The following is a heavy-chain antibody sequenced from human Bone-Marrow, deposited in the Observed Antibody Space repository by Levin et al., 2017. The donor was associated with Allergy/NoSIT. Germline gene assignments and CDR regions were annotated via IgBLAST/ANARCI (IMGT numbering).Heavy chain of an antibody. J-gene: IGHJ6*02. Sequence: SETLSLTCTVSGGSISSYYWSWIRQPPGKGLEWIGYIYYTGSTNYNPSLKSRVTISVDTSKNQFSLKLSSVTAADTAVYYCARMAAARLDGMDGWGQGTTVTVSS. CDR3: ARMAAARLDGMDG. D-gene: IGHD6-13*01. CDR2: IYYTGST. V-gene: IGHV4-59*01. CDR1: GGSISSYY.